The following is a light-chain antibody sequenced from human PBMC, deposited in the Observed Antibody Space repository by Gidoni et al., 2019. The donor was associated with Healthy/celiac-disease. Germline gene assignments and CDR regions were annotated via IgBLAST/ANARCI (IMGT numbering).Light chain of an antibody. V-gene: IGKV1-5*01. CDR2: DAS. Sequence: DIQMSQSPSTLSASVGDSVTHTCPDSQSISSLLAWYQKKPGKAPKLMIYDASSVERGVPSRCSGSGSGKEFTLTSSRLQPDDVVNYYCQDYNSYWTFGQGTKVEIK. CDR1: QSISSL. J-gene: IGKJ1*01. CDR3: QDYNSYWT.